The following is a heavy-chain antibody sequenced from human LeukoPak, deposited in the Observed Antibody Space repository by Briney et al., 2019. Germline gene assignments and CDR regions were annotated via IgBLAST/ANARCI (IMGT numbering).Heavy chain of an antibody. V-gene: IGHV3-64*01. J-gene: IGHJ4*02. CDR2: ISIHGGDT. CDR1: GFTFSSYA. CDR3: ARVLGDASGYSDY. Sequence: GGSLRLSCAASGFTFSSYAMHWVRQAPGKGLEYVSAISIHGGDTYYANSVKGRFTISRDNSKNTLYLQMGSLRAEDMAVYYCARVLGDASGYSDYWGQGTLVTVSS. D-gene: IGHD3-22*01.